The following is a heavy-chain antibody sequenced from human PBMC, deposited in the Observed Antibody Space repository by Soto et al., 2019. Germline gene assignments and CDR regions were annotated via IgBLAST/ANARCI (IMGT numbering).Heavy chain of an antibody. CDR1: TFSMYS. CDR3: ARDQGGSYDSWFDP. CDR2: ISSGSAYI. V-gene: IGHV3-21*06. Sequence: EVQVVESGGGLVKPGGSLRLSCTFTFSMYSMNWVRQAPGKGLEWVASISSGSAYIKYAESVKGRFTISRDNAKNSLHLQMNSMGGEDTAIYHCARDQGGSYDSWFDPWGQGTLVTVSS. J-gene: IGHJ5*02. D-gene: IGHD1-26*01.